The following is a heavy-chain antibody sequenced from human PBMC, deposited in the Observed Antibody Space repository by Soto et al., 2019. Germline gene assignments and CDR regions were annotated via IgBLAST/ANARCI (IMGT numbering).Heavy chain of an antibody. CDR1: GFTFSSYA. Sequence: QVQLVESGGGVVQPGRSLRLSCAASGFTFSSYAMHWVRQAPGKGLEWVAVISYDGSNKYYADSVKGRFTISRDNYKNTLYLQMNSLRAEDTAVYYCAREKSIAARPLDYWGQGTLVTVSS. V-gene: IGHV3-30-3*01. CDR3: AREKSIAARPLDY. J-gene: IGHJ4*02. CDR2: ISYDGSNK. D-gene: IGHD6-6*01.